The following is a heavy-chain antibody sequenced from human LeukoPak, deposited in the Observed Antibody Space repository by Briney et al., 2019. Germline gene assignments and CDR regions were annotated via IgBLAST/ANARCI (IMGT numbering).Heavy chain of an antibody. CDR2: INHSGST. V-gene: IGHV4-34*01. J-gene: IGHJ6*03. CDR3: AREADVVVPAAIYYYYYMDV. D-gene: IGHD2-2*01. CDR1: GGSFSGYY. Sequence: SETLSLTCAVYGGSFSGYYWSWIRQPPGQGLEWMGEINHSGSTNYNPSLKSRVTISVDTSKNQFSLKLSSVTAAETAVYYCAREADVVVPAAIYYYYYMDVWGKGTTVTISS.